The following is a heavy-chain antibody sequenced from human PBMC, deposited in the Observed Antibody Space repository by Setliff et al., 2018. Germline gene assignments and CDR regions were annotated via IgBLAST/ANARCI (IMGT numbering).Heavy chain of an antibody. CDR3: AGGVPNYDFWSGYYTGSYWFDP. CDR1: GGSISSHY. Sequence: TLSLTCTVSGGSISSHYWSWIRQPPGKGLEWIGYIYYSGSTNYNPSLKSRVTISVDTSKNQFSLKLSSVTAADTAVYYCAGGVPNYDFWSGYYTGSYWFDPWGQGTLVTVSS. CDR2: IYYSGST. D-gene: IGHD3-3*01. V-gene: IGHV4-59*11. J-gene: IGHJ5*02.